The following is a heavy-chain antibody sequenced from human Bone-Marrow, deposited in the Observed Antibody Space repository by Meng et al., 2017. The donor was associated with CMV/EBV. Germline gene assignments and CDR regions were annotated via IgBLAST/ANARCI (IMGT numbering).Heavy chain of an antibody. CDR2: IFNSGST. V-gene: IGHV4-39*01. Sequence: GSLRLSCTVSGGSISANYYWGWIRQPPGKELEWIGSIFNSGSTYYRPSLKSRVTISMDTSKNQFSLKLTSVTAADTAVYYCARLIVVVPARGWFDPWGQGTLVTVSS. CDR3: ARLIVVVPARGWFDP. CDR1: GGSISANYY. D-gene: IGHD2-2*01. J-gene: IGHJ5*02.